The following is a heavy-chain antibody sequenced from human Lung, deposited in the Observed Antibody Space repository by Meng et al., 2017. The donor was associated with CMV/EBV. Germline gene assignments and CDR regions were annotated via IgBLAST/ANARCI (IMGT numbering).Heavy chain of an antibody. CDR2: INYSGTT. CDR1: GGSLNGYY. Sequence: SQTLSLTCAVYGGSLNGYYWSWIRQPPGKGLEWIAEINYSGTTNYSPSLKSRVTISLHSSKNQFSLNLNSVTAADTAVYYCARAYCSSTSCPEGYWGHGSLVTISS. D-gene: IGHD2-2*01. CDR3: ARAYCSSTSCPEGY. V-gene: IGHV4-34*01. J-gene: IGHJ4*03.